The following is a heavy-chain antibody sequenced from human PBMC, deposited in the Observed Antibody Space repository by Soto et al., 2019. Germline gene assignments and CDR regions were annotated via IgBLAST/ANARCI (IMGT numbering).Heavy chain of an antibody. V-gene: IGHV3-23*01. D-gene: IGHD3-9*01. CDR2: INGGGGST. J-gene: IGHJ4*02. Sequence: EVQLLESGGHLIQPGESLRLSCAASGFSFSRYTMNWVRQAQGKGLEWISGINGGGGSTYYADSVKGRFTICRDDSKNILYLQMNSQRAEDTAVYYCVKDRPPDGIWTFDYWGRGTLVTVSS. CDR3: VKDRPPDGIWTFDY. CDR1: GFSFSRYT.